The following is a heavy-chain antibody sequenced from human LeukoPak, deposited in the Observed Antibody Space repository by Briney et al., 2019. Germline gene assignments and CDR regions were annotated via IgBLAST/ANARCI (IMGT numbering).Heavy chain of an antibody. CDR2: IYYSGST. CDR1: GGSISSYY. CDR3: ARGCSSTNDAFDI. D-gene: IGHD2-2*01. V-gene: IGHV4-59*01. Sequence: PSETLSLTCTVSGGSISSYYRSWIRQPPGKGLEWIGYIYYSGSTNYNPSLKSRVTISVDTSKNQFSLKLSSVTAADTAVYYCARGCSSTNDAFDIWGQGTMVTVSS. J-gene: IGHJ3*02.